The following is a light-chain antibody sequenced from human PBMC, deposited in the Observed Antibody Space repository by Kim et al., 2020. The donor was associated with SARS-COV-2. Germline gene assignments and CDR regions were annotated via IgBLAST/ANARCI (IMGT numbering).Light chain of an antibody. V-gene: IGKV3-15*01. CDR3: QQYPWS. CDR1: QSVSTN. J-gene: IGKJ1*01. Sequence: EIVMTQSPATLSASPGERVTLACRASQSVSTNLAWYQHKPGQVPRLVIYGASTRATGIPARFSGSGSGTEFTLTISSLQPEDSAVYYCQQYPWSFSQGTKVDIK. CDR2: GAS.